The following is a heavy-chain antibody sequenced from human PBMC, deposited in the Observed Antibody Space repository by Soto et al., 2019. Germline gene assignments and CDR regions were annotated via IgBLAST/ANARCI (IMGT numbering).Heavy chain of an antibody. CDR1: GYSFTSYW. CDR3: ARASTDDSSGYPYYCYYYGMDV. J-gene: IGHJ6*02. Sequence: GESLKISCKGSGYSFTSYWISWVRQMPGKGLEWMGRIDPSDSYTNYSPSFQGHVTISADKSISTAYLQWSSLKASDTAMYYCARASTDDSSGYPYYCYYYGMDVWGQGTTVTVSS. V-gene: IGHV5-10-1*01. CDR2: IDPSDSYT. D-gene: IGHD3-22*01.